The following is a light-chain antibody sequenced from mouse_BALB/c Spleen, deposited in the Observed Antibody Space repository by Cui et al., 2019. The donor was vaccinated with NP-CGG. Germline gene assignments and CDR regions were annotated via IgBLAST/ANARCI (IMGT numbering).Light chain of an antibody. CDR1: TGAVTTSNY. Sequence: AVVTQESALTTSPGETVTLTCRSSTGAVTTSNYANWVQEEPDHLFTGLIGGTKNRAPGVPARFSGSLVGDKAALTITGAQTEDEAIYFCALWYSNHWVFGGGTKLTVL. CDR3: ALWYSNHWV. J-gene: IGLJ1*01. CDR2: GTK. V-gene: IGLV1*01.